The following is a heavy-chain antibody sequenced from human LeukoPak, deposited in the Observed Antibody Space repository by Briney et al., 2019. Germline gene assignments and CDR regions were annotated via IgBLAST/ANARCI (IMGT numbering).Heavy chain of an antibody. J-gene: IGHJ4*02. Sequence: ASVKVSCKASRGTFSSYAISWVRQAPGQGLEWMGRIIPILGIANYAQKFQGRVTITADKSTSTAYMELSSLRSEDTAVYYCARVGRYSSGWPDDYWGQGTLVTVSS. CDR3: ARVGRYSSGWPDDY. CDR1: RGTFSSYA. CDR2: IIPILGIA. V-gene: IGHV1-69*04. D-gene: IGHD6-19*01.